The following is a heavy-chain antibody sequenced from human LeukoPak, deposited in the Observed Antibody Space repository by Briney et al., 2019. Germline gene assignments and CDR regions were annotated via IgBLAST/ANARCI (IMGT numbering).Heavy chain of an antibody. CDR3: ARVRPPLGAAGGNKPLYFDY. Sequence: GASVKVSCKASGYTFTGYYMHWVRQAPGQGLEWMGWINPNSGGTNYAQKFQGRVTMTRDTSISTAYMELSRLRSDDTAVYYCARVRPPLGAAGGNKPLYFDYWGQGTLVTVSS. V-gene: IGHV1-2*02. J-gene: IGHJ4*02. CDR1: GYTFTGYY. D-gene: IGHD6-13*01. CDR2: INPNSGGT.